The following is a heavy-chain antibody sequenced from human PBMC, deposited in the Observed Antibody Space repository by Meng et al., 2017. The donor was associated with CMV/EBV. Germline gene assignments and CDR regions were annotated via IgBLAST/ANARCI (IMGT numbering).Heavy chain of an antibody. Sequence: SVKVSCKASGGTFSSYAISWVRQAPGQGLEWMGGIIPIFGTANYAQKFQGRVTITTDESTSTAYMELSSPRSEDTAVYYCARIPGVYDFWSGPQGGWFDPWGQGTLVTVSS. CDR3: ARIPGVYDFWSGPQGGWFDP. CDR1: GGTFSSYA. V-gene: IGHV1-69*05. D-gene: IGHD3-3*01. CDR2: IIPIFGTA. J-gene: IGHJ5*02.